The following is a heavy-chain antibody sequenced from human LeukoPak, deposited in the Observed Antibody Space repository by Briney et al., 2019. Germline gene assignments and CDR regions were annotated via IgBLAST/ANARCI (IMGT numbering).Heavy chain of an antibody. V-gene: IGHV1-24*01. CDR2: FDPEDNRR. Sequence: ASVKVSCKVSGHSLSEISMHWVRQAPGKGPEWMGGFDPEDNRRIYSEILQGRVTMTEDTSTDTAYMELRSLKSEDTAIYYCLSDWVVGSTTAGLDYWGQGTLVSVSA. CDR1: GHSLSEIS. J-gene: IGHJ4*02. CDR3: LSDWVVGSTTAGLDY. D-gene: IGHD1-26*01.